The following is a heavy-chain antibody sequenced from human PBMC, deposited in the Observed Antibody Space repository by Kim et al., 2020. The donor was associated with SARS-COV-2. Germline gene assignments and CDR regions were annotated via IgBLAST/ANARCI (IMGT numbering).Heavy chain of an antibody. J-gene: IGHJ4*02. D-gene: IGHD2-15*01. Sequence: ADSVKGRFTNSRDNSKNTLYLQMSSLRAEDTAVYYCVKASPMFVVAADVYWGQGTLVTVSS. V-gene: IGHV3-64D*09. CDR3: VKASPMFVVAADVY.